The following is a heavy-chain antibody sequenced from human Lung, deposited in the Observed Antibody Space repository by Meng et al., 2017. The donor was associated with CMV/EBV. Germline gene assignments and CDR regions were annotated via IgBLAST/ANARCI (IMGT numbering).Heavy chain of an antibody. CDR1: GDSFRGYY. D-gene: IGHD3-10*01. CDR3: ARGRRVPRAIIYYYPMDV. Sequence: SETLSLTCALYGDSFRGYYWTWIRQPPGNRLESIGEITHSGSTNFHPSLRGRVTMSLDTSNNQFSLRLSSVTAADTAIYFCARGRRVPRAIIYYYPMDVWGQGTTVTVSS. V-gene: IGHV4-34*01. CDR2: ITHSGST. J-gene: IGHJ6*02.